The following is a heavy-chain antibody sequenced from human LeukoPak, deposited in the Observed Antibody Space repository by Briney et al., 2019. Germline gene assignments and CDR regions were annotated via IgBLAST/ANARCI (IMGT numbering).Heavy chain of an antibody. V-gene: IGHV4-34*01. CDR3: ARAPIVVVPAAGTGWFDP. J-gene: IGHJ5*02. D-gene: IGHD2-2*01. CDR1: SGSFSGYY. Sequence: SETLSLTCAVYSGSFSGYYWSWIRQPPGKGLEWIGEINHSGSTNYNPSLKSRVTISVDTSKNQLSLKLSSVTAADTAVYYCARAPIVVVPAAGTGWFDPWGQGTLVTVSS. CDR2: INHSGST.